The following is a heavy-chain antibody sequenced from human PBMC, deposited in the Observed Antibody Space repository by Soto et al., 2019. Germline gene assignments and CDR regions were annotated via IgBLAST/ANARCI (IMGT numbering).Heavy chain of an antibody. D-gene: IGHD3-10*01. CDR2: IYYSGST. V-gene: IGHV4-30-4*01. CDR1: GGSISSGDYY. J-gene: IGHJ4*02. Sequence: NPSETLSLTCTVSGGSISSGDYYWSWIRQPPGKGLEWIGYIYYSGSTYYNPSLKSRVTISVDTSKNQFSLKLSSVTAADTAVYYCARLPGYYGSGTLNRPFDYWGQGTLVTVSS. CDR3: ARLPGYYGSGTLNRPFDY.